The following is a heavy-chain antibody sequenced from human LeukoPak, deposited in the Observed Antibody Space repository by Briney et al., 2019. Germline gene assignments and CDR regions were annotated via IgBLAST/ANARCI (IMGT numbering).Heavy chain of an antibody. V-gene: IGHV1-8*03. Sequence: GASVKVSCKASGYTFTSYDINWVRQATGQGLEWMGWMNPNSGNTGYAQKFQGRVTITRNTSISTGYMELSSLRFEDTALYYCARSVGCSGGSCYYMDVWGKGTTVTISS. CDR2: MNPNSGNT. D-gene: IGHD2-15*01. CDR3: ARSVGCSGGSCYYMDV. CDR1: GYTFTSYD. J-gene: IGHJ6*03.